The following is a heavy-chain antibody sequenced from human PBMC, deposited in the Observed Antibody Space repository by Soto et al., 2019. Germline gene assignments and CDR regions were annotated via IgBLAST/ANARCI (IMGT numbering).Heavy chain of an antibody. Sequence: TLSLTCTLSGVSISSYYWGWIRQPPGKGLEWIGYIYYSGSTNYNPSLKSRAAISVDTSKNQFSLKLTSVTAADTAIYYCARNTGLRSPFDPWGQGTLVTVSS. D-gene: IGHD3-3*01. CDR1: GVSISSYY. V-gene: IGHV4-59*01. CDR3: ARNTGLRSPFDP. CDR2: IYYSGST. J-gene: IGHJ5*02.